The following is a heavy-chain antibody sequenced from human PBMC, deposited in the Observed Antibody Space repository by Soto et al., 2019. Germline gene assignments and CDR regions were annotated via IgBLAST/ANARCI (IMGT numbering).Heavy chain of an antibody. CDR3: AKILCGGDCYPFNYYGMDV. CDR2: ISGSGGST. V-gene: IGHV3-23*01. J-gene: IGHJ6*02. Sequence: PGGSLRLSCAASGFTFSSYAMSWVRQAPGKGLEWVSAISGSGGSTYYADSVKGRFTISRDNSKNTLYLQMNSLRAEDTAVYYCAKILCGGDCYPFNYYGMDVWGQGTTVTVSS. D-gene: IGHD2-21*02. CDR1: GFTFSSYA.